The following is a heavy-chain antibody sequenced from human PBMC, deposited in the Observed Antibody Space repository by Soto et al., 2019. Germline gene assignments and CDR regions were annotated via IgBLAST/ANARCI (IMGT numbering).Heavy chain of an antibody. J-gene: IGHJ6*02. CDR1: GFTFSSYD. CDR2: IGTAGDT. V-gene: IGHV3-13*01. Sequence: GGSLRLSCAASGFTFSSYDMHWVRQATGKGLEWVSAIGTAGDTYYPGSVKGRFTISRENAKNSLYLQMNSLRAEDTAVYYCARDHSVSVGYYYSGYYYYYGMDVWGQGTTVTVSS. CDR3: ARDHSVSVGYYYSGYYYYYGMDV. D-gene: IGHD3-22*01.